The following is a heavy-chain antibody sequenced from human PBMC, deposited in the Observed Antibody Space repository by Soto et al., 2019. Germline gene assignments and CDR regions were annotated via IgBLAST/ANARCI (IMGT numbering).Heavy chain of an antibody. D-gene: IGHD3-9*01. CDR3: ASSVLRYFDWPGANFDY. CDR2: INHSGST. V-gene: IGHV4-34*01. CDR1: GGSFSGYY. J-gene: IGHJ4*02. Sequence: PSETLSLTCAVYGGSFSGYYWTWIRQPPGTGLEWIGEINHSGSTNYNPSLKSRVTISVDTSKNQFSLELSSVTAADTAVYYCASSVLRYFDWPGANFDYWGKGTLVTVSS.